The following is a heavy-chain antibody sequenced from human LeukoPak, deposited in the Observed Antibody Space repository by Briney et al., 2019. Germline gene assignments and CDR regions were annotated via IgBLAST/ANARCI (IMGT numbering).Heavy chain of an antibody. CDR1: GFTVSSNY. CDR3: ATAFNSPFYGEN. Sequence: GGSLRLSCAASGFTVSSNYMSWVRQAPGRGLEWVPVIYSSGSTYYADSVKGRFTISRDNSKNTLYLQMNSLRAEDTAVYYCATAFNSPFYGENWGQGTLVTVSS. CDR2: IYSSGST. V-gene: IGHV3-53*01. D-gene: IGHD2/OR15-2a*01. J-gene: IGHJ4*02.